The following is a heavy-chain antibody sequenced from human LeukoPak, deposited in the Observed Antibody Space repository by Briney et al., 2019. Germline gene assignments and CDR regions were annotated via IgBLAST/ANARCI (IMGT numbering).Heavy chain of an antibody. CDR3: VRGMQPSLMRASGMSY. V-gene: IGHV3-23*01. D-gene: IGHD2-8*01. CDR1: GFTFNIYS. Sequence: GGSLRLSCTTSGFTFNIYSMAWVRQAPGKGLEWVSSISSKGDYIFYADSVKGRFTISRDSSANSMYLQMNSLRAEDAAVYYCVRGMQPSLMRASGMSYWGQGTLVIVSS. J-gene: IGHJ4*02. CDR2: ISSKGDYI.